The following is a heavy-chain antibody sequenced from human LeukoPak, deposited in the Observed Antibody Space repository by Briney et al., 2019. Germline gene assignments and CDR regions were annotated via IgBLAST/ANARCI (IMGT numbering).Heavy chain of an antibody. Sequence: SGPALVKPTQTLTLTCTFSWFSLSTSGMCVSWIRQPPGKALEWLARIDWDDDKYYSTSLKTRLTISKDTSKNQVVLTMTNMDYLDTATYYCVRMPYYYDSSSSDPRYYYYGMDVWGQGTTVTVSS. CDR1: WFSLSTSGMC. J-gene: IGHJ6*02. V-gene: IGHV2-70*11. CDR2: IDWDDDK. CDR3: VRMPYYYDSSSSDPRYYYYGMDV. D-gene: IGHD3-22*01.